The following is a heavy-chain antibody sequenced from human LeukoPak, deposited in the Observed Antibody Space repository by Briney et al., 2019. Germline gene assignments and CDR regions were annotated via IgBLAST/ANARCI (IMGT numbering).Heavy chain of an antibody. Sequence: PSETLSLTCAVYGESFSGYYWSWIRQPPGKGLEWIGEINHSGSTNYNPSLKSRVTISVDTSKNQFSLKLSSVTAADTAVYYCARVYCSSTSCSSPNDYWGQGTLVTVSS. CDR3: ARVYCSSTSCSSPNDY. D-gene: IGHD2-2*01. CDR1: GESFSGYY. V-gene: IGHV4-34*01. CDR2: INHSGST. J-gene: IGHJ4*02.